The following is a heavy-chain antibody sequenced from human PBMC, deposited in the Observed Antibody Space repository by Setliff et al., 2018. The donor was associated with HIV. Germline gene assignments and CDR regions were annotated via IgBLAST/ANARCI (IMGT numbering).Heavy chain of an antibody. CDR2: IYYTGRT. Sequence: SETLSLTCDVSDFSLSGDYWAWLRLSPGRGLEWIGTIYYTGRTYYNPSLRSRLSISVETSKNQFSLKLSPVTAADTAVYYCARDRVMSAVKFWYFDLWGRGTLVTVSS. D-gene: IGHD2-8*01. J-gene: IGHJ2*01. CDR3: ARDRVMSAVKFWYFDL. CDR1: DFSLSGDY. V-gene: IGHV4-38-2*02.